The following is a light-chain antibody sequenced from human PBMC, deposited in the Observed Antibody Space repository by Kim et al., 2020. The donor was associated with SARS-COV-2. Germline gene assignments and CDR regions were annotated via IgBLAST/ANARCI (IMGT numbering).Light chain of an antibody. Sequence: EIVLTQSPGTLSLSPGERATLSCGASQSVSSNYLAWYQHKPGQAPRLLIYDTSSRATGIADRFSGSVSGTDFTLTISRLEPDDFAVYYCHNYGSSPGWTFGQGTKVEIK. CDR1: QSVSSNY. V-gene: IGKV3-20*01. J-gene: IGKJ1*01. CDR3: HNYGSSPGWT. CDR2: DTS.